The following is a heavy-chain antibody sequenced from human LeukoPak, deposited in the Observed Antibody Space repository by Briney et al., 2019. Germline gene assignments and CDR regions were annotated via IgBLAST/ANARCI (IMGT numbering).Heavy chain of an antibody. CDR3: ARAGVGATSFDY. CDR2: IRYDGSNT. D-gene: IGHD1-26*01. CDR1: GFTFSSYG. V-gene: IGHV3-30*02. Sequence: GGSLRLSCAASGFTFSSYGMHWVRQAPGKGLEWVAFIRYDGSNTYYADSVKGRFTISRDNSKNTLYLQMGSLRAEDMAVYYCARAGVGATSFDYWGQGTLVTVSS. J-gene: IGHJ4*02.